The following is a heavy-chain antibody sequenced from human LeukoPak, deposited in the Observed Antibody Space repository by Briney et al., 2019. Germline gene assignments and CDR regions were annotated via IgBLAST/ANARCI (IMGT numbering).Heavy chain of an antibody. V-gene: IGHV3-23*01. Sequence: ETLSLTCAVYGGSFSGYYWSWIRQAPGKGLEWISGISGSGASTYYADSVKGRFTISRDDSRNTLYLQMNSLRGDDTAVYYCAKDVGKWESLHFFDYWGQGTLVTVSS. J-gene: IGHJ4*02. D-gene: IGHD1-26*01. CDR3: AKDVGKWESLHFFDY. CDR2: ISGSGAST. CDR1: GGSFSGYY.